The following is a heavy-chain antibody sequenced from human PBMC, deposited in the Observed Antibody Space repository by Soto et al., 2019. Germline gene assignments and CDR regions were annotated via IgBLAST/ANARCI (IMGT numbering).Heavy chain of an antibody. D-gene: IGHD5-18*01. CDR3: TRYSYGASEY. CDR1: GFTVSNAW. Sequence: EVQLVESGGGLVKPGGSLRLSCAASGFTVSNAWMSWVRQAPGKGLEWVGRIKSKTDGGTTEYDAPVKGRFTISRDDSKNTLYLQMNSLKTEGTAVYYCTRYSYGASEYWGQGTLVTVSS. CDR2: IKSKTDGGTT. J-gene: IGHJ4*02. V-gene: IGHV3-15*01.